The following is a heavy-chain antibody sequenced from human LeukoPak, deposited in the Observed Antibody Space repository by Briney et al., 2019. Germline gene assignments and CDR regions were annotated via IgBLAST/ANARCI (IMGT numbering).Heavy chain of an antibody. D-gene: IGHD1-26*01. CDR3: ARLVGASWFDS. V-gene: IGHV6-1*01. J-gene: IGHJ5*01. Sequence: SQTLSLTCAISGDSVSTNSATWTWLRQSPSRGLEWLGRTYYRSKWYNDYAVSMKSRITINPDTSKNQFSLQLNPVTPEDTAVYYCARLVGASWFDSWGQGTLVTVSS. CDR2: TYYRSKWYN. CDR1: GDSVSTNSAT.